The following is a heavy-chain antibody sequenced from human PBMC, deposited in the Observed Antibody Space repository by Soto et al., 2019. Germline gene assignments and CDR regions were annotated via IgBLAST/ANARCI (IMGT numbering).Heavy chain of an antibody. Sequence: PSDTLSLTSTFHCGPVLSRCYYWSWIRQHPGKGLEWIGYIYYSGSTYYNPSLKSRVTISVDTSKNQFSLKLSSVAAADTAVYYCARSVFPWGQGTLVTVS. CDR1: CGPVLSRCYY. J-gene: IGHJ5*02. CDR3: ARSVFP. CDR2: IYYSGST. V-gene: IGHV4-31*03.